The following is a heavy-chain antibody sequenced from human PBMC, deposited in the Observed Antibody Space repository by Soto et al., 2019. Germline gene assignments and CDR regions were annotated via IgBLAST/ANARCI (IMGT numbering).Heavy chain of an antibody. J-gene: IGHJ6*02. D-gene: IGHD1-1*01. CDR1: GYTFSTYA. CDR2: LNGGTGQT. V-gene: IGHV1-3*01. CDR3: ARGKGMEENYFYHGLDI. Sequence: GASVKVSCKASGYTFSTYAMHWVRQAPGQSLEWMGWLNGGTGQTRYSQKFQDRVIITRDTSASTGYMELSSLTSEGTAVYYCARGKGMEENYFYHGLDIWGQGTTVTVSS.